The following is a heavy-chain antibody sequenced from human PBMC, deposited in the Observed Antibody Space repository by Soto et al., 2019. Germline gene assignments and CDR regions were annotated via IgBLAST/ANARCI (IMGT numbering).Heavy chain of an antibody. J-gene: IGHJ6*02. D-gene: IGHD6-13*01. CDR3: ARGGSSSWYKGRGSYYYYGMDV. CDR1: GYSFTSYW. CDR2: IDPSDSYT. Sequence: PGESLKISCKGSGYSFTSYWISWVRQMPGKGQEWMGRIDPSDSYTNYSPSFQGHVTISADKSISTAYLQWSSLKASDTAMYYCARGGSSSWYKGRGSYYYYGMDVWGQGTTVTVSS. V-gene: IGHV5-10-1*01.